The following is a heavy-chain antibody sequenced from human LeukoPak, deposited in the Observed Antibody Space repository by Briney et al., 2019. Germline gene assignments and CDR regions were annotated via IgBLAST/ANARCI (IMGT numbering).Heavy chain of an antibody. V-gene: IGHV3-21*04. D-gene: IGHD1-26*01. CDR1: GFTFSSYE. CDR3: AKTSRGVGATKGDDAFDI. J-gene: IGHJ3*02. Sequence: GGSLRLSCAASGFTFSSYEMNWVRQAPGKGLEWVSSISSSSSYIYYADSVKGRFTISRDNSKNTLYLQMNSLRAEDTAVYYCAKTSRGVGATKGDDAFDIWGQGTMVTVSS. CDR2: ISSSSSYI.